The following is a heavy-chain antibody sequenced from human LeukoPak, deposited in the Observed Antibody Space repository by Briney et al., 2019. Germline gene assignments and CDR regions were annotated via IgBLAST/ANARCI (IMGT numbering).Heavy chain of an antibody. Sequence: PGWSLRLSCAGSGFTFSSYGMHWVRQAPGKGLEWVAVISYDGSNKYYADFVKGRFTISRDNSKNTLYLQLNSLRPEDTAVYYCAKGPGIRGYSSWDYYYGMDVWGQGTTVTVSS. CDR3: AKGPGIRGYSSWDYYYGMDV. V-gene: IGHV3-30*18. D-gene: IGHD5-18*01. J-gene: IGHJ6*02. CDR1: GFTFSSYG. CDR2: ISYDGSNK.